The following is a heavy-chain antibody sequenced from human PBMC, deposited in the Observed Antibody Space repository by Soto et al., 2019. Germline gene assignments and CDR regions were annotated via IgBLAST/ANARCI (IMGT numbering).Heavy chain of an antibody. D-gene: IGHD6-19*01. CDR2: IHASEST. Sequence: WTWIRQSPGKGLEWIGDIHASESTNYNPSLKSRITVSLETSKNHFSLKVTSVTAADTAIYYCARGSVAGNFDSWGQGTLVTVSS. J-gene: IGHJ4*02. CDR3: ARGSVAGNFDS. V-gene: IGHV4-61*03.